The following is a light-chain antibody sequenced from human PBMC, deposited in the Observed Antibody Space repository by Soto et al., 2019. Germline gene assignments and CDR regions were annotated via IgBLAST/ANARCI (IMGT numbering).Light chain of an antibody. CDR2: GAS. V-gene: IGKV3-20*01. CDR1: QSVTASY. CDR3: HQYGVSSGT. Sequence: EIVLTQSPGTLSLSPGERATLSCRASQSVTASYLAWYQQKPGQAPRLFTYGASTRATGIPDRFSGSGSGTDFTLAISSLEPEDFAVYYCHQYGVSSGTFGQGTNLEIK. J-gene: IGKJ2*01.